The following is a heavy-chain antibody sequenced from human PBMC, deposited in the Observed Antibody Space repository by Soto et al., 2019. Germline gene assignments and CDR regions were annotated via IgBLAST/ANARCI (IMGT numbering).Heavy chain of an antibody. D-gene: IGHD3-10*01. CDR2: ISYDGSDK. J-gene: IGHJ4*02. Sequence: QVQLVESGGGVVQPGRSLRLSCAASGFPFTSYGMHWVREGPDKGLEWVAIISYDGSDKYYADSVKGRFTISRDHSKNTLYLQMNSLRPEDTALYYCVGGQYYFDYRGQGTLVIVSS. CDR3: VGGQYYFDY. CDR1: GFPFTSYG. V-gene: IGHV3-30*03.